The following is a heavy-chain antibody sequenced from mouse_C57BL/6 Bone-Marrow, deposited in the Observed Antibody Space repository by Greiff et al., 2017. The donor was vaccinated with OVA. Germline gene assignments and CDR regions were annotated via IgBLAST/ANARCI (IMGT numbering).Heavy chain of an antibody. CDR1: YTFTDYYM. J-gene: IGHJ4*01. CDR3: RWGEMDY. CDR2: YPGSGNTY. Sequence: VQLKQSGPELVKPGASVKMSCKASGYTFTDYYMHWVKQKPGKGLEWIGEIYPGSGNTYYNEKFKGKATLTADTSSSTAYMQLSSLTSEDSAVYFCARWGEMDYWGQGTSVTVSS. V-gene: IGHV1-83*01.